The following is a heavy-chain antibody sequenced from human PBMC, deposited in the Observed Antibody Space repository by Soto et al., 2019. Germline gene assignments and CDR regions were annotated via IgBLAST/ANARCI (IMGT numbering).Heavy chain of an antibody. CDR2: IYYTGSI. D-gene: IGHD4-17*01. CDR1: GGSFSGYY. V-gene: IGHV4-59*01. CDR3: ARVSYGDYALYYFDF. J-gene: IGHJ4*02. Sequence: PSETLSLTCGVYGGSFSGYYWSWIRQPPGKGLEWIGYIYYTGSIDYNPSLESRVTISVDTSKKQFSLKLSSVTAADTAMYYCARVSYGDYALYYFDFWGQGTLVTVSS.